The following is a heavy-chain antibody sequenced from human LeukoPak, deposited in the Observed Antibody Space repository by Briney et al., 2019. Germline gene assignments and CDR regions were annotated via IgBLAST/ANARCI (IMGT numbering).Heavy chain of an antibody. CDR1: GGSITGGGYY. CDR2: IYYSGST. V-gene: IGHV4-31*03. J-gene: IGHJ4*02. Sequence: PSDTLSLTCSVSGGSITGGGYYWTWIRQHPGKGLEWTGYIYYSGSTYYNPSLQSRVTMSVDTSNNQFSLNLTSVTAADTAVYYCARDLVVVGSCRLDYWGQGTLVTVSS. CDR3: ARDLVVVGSCRLDY. D-gene: IGHD2-15*01.